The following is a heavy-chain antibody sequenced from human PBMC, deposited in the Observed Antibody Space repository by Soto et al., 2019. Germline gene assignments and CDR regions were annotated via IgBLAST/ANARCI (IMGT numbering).Heavy chain of an antibody. J-gene: IGHJ6*03. Sequence: ASVKVSCKASGYTFTSYDINWVRQATGQGLEWMGWMNPNSGNTGYAQKFQGRVTMTRNTSISTAYMELSSLRSEDTAVYYCARGPREDDGYYYYYMDVWGKGTTVTVSS. CDR2: MNPNSGNT. CDR3: ARGPREDDGYYYYYMDV. V-gene: IGHV1-8*01. D-gene: IGHD1-1*01. CDR1: GYTFTSYD.